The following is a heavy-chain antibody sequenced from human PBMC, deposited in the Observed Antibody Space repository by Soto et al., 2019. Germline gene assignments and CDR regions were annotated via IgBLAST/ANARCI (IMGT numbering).Heavy chain of an antibody. Sequence: EVHLVESGGGLVQPGGSLRLSCAASGFTFSNYWMHWVRQVPGKGLVWVSRINSDGRNTSYADSVKGRFTISRDNAKNTLYLQMDSLGVEDTAVYYCARLLAVAGINYWGQGTLVTVS. CDR2: INSDGRNT. CDR3: ARLLAVAGINY. J-gene: IGHJ4*02. V-gene: IGHV3-74*01. CDR1: GFTFSNYW. D-gene: IGHD6-19*01.